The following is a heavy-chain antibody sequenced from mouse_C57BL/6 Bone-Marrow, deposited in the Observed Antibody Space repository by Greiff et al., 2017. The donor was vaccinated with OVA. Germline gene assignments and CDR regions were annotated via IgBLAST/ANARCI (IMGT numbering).Heavy chain of an antibody. CDR3: TNSNWSAY. Sequence: EVHLVESGGGLVQPGGSMKLSCVASGFTFSNYWMNWVRQSPEKGLECVAQIRLKSDNYATHSAESVKGRFTISRDDSKSSVYLQMNNLRAEDTGIYYCTNSNWSAYWGQGTLVTVSA. CDR2: IRLKSDNYAT. CDR1: GFTFSNYW. J-gene: IGHJ3*01. V-gene: IGHV6-3*01.